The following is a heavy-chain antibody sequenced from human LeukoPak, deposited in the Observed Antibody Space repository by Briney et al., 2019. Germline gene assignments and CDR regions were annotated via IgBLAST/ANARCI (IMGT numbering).Heavy chain of an antibody. J-gene: IGHJ4*02. CDR3: ATGDHSFDN. V-gene: IGHV4-4*07. D-gene: IGHD7-27*01. Sequence: SQTLSLTCSVSGASLTIYYWNWIRQPAGKGLEWIGRYASGTTTHNPSLKSQFTMSIDTSKNQISLKLTSVTAADTAVYYCATGDHSFDNWGQGILVTVTP. CDR1: GASLTIYY. CDR2: YASGTT.